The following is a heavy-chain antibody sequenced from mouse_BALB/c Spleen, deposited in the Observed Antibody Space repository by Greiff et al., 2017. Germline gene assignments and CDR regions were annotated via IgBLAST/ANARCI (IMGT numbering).Heavy chain of an antibody. J-gene: IGHJ3*01. Sequence: VQLQQSGAELVRSGASVKLSCTASGFNIKDYYMHWVKQRPEQGLEWIGWIDPENGNTIYDPKFQGKASITADTSSNTAYLQLSSLTSEDTAVYYCATEYGNSWFAYWGQGTLVTVSA. CDR3: ATEYGNSWFAY. CDR1: GFNIKDYY. CDR2: IDPENGNT. V-gene: IGHV14-1*02. D-gene: IGHD2-10*02.